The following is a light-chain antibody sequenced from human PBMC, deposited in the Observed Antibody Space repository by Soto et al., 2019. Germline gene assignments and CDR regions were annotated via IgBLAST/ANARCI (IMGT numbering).Light chain of an antibody. Sequence: EIVLTQSPGTLSLSPGERATLSCRASQSVSSSYLAWYQQKPGQAPRLLIYGASSRATGIPDRFSGSGSGTDFTLTISRLEPEDFAVHYCQQYSNSHLTFGPGTKVDIK. CDR1: QSVSSSY. J-gene: IGKJ3*01. CDR2: GAS. CDR3: QQYSNSHLT. V-gene: IGKV3-20*01.